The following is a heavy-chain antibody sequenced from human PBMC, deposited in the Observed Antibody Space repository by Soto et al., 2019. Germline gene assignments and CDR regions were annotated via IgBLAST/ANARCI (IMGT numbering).Heavy chain of an antibody. CDR3: ARDSQGYCSSTSCRYNWFDP. CDR1: GYTFTSYG. Sequence: ASVKVSCKASGYTFTSYGISWVRQAPGQGLEWMGWISAYNGNTNYAQKLQGRVTMTTDTSTSTAYMELRSLRSEDTAVYYCARDSQGYCSSTSCRYNWFDPSGPGTMVTVSS. CDR2: ISAYNGNT. J-gene: IGHJ5*02. D-gene: IGHD2-2*01. V-gene: IGHV1-18*01.